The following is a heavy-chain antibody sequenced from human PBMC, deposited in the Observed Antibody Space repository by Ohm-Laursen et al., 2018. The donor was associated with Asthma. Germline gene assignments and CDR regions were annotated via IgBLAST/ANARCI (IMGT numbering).Heavy chain of an antibody. D-gene: IGHD1-26*01. Sequence: SLRLSCTASGFTITNYWMHWVRQAPGKGLVWVSRIHSDRSVANYADSVKGRFTISRDNTKNTLYLQMNSLRVEDTAVYYCARDRADYSGSYPLDYWGPGTLVTVSS. CDR2: IHSDRSVA. CDR1: GFTITNYW. J-gene: IGHJ4*02. CDR3: ARDRADYSGSYPLDY. V-gene: IGHV3-74*01.